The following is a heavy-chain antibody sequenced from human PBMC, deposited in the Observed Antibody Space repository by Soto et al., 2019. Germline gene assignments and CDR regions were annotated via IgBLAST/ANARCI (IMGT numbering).Heavy chain of an antibody. Sequence: QVQLVQSGTEVKKPGASVNVSCKAFGYTFTSYGFSWVRQVPGHGLEWLGWISAFNGDTQYAQTMKGRLTVTTDTSTTTVHMELRSLTPADTAVYYCAREAGWQRMVPYDWGQGTLVTVS. CDR3: AREAGWQRMVPYD. J-gene: IGHJ4*02. CDR1: GYTFTSYG. CDR2: ISAFNGDT. D-gene: IGHD6-25*01. V-gene: IGHV1-18*04.